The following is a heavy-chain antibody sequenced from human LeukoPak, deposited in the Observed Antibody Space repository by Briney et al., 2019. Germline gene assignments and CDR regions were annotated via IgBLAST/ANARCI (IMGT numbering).Heavy chain of an antibody. J-gene: IGHJ4*02. CDR1: GFTFSSYA. D-gene: IGHD5-18*01. CDR3: ARDAADTAMGTGLSDY. V-gene: IGHV3-30-3*01. Sequence: GGSLRLSCAASGFTFSSYAMHWVRQAPGKGLEWVAVISYDGSNKYYADSVKGRFTISRDNSKNTLYLQMNSLRAEDTAVYYCARDAADTAMGTGLSDYWGQGTLVTVSS. CDR2: ISYDGSNK.